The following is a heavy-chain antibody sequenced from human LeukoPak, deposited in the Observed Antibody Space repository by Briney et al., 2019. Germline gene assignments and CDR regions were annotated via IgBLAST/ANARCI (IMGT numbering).Heavy chain of an antibody. Sequence: GGSLRLSCAASGFTFSDYWMHWVRQAPGKGLMWVSQINTDGRSTSYADSVKGRFTISRDNAKNTLYLQVNDLRPEDTAVYYCARDIPYGDYVFEPWGLGTLVAVSS. J-gene: IGHJ5*02. CDR3: ARDIPYGDYVFEP. V-gene: IGHV3-74*01. CDR2: INTDGRST. D-gene: IGHD4-17*01. CDR1: GFTFSDYW.